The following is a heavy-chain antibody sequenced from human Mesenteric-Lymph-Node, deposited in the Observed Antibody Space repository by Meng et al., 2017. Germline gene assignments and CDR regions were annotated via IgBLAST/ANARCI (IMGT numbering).Heavy chain of an antibody. J-gene: IGHJ4*02. Sequence: QGQLQESGPGLVKPSQTLSLSCTVSGGSISSGDYYWSWIRQPPGKGLEWIGYIYYSGSTYYNPSLKSRVTISVDTSKNQFSLKLSSVTAADAAVYYCGRDQGRELINHWGQGALVTVSS. D-gene: IGHD1-7*01. CDR2: IYYSGST. CDR1: GGSISSGDYY. V-gene: IGHV4-30-4*01. CDR3: GRDQGRELINH.